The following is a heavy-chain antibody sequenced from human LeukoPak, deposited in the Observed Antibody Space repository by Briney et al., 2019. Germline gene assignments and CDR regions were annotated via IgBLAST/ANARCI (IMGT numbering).Heavy chain of an antibody. D-gene: IGHD5-12*01. Sequence: GRSLRLSCAATGFTFSSYAMHWVRQAPGKGLEWVAVISYDGSNKYYADSVKGRFTISRDNSKNTLYLQMNSLRAEDTAVYYCARDFFAGYSGYDPYNWFDPWGQGTLVTVSS. CDR2: ISYDGSNK. CDR3: ARDFFAGYSGYDPYNWFDP. J-gene: IGHJ5*02. V-gene: IGHV3-30*01. CDR1: GFTFSSYA.